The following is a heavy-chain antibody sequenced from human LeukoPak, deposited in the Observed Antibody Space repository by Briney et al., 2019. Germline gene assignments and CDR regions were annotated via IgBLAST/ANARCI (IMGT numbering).Heavy chain of an antibody. CDR3: ARSLRYSPGGGL. CDR2: ISHSGST. CDR1: GGSFNNYY. V-gene: IGHV4-34*01. J-gene: IGHJ2*01. Sequence: SETLSLTCAVYGGSFNNYYWSWLRQPPGKGLEWIGEISHSGSTNYNPSLKSRVTVSLDTSKNQFSLKLGSVTAADTAVYYCARSLRYSPGGGLWGRGTLVTVSS. D-gene: IGHD5-12*01.